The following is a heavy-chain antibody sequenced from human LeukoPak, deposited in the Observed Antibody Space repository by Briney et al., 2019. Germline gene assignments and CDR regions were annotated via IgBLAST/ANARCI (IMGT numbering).Heavy chain of an antibody. V-gene: IGHV3-33*01. J-gene: IGHJ4*02. D-gene: IGHD2-21*01. CDR3: ARALPYSSQGID. CDR2: IWYDGSNK. Sequence: GRSLRLSCAASGFTFSSYGMHWVRQAPGKGLEWVAVIWYDGSNKYYADSVKGRFTISRDNAKDTLYLQMNSLRAGDTAVYYCARALPYSSQGIDWGQGTLVAV. CDR1: GFTFSSYG.